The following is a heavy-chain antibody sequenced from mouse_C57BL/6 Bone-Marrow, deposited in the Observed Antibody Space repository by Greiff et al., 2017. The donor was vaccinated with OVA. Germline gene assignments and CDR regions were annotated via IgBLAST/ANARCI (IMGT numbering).Heavy chain of an antibody. J-gene: IGHJ2*01. Sequence: VQLQQSGPVLVKPGASVKMSCKASGYTFTDYYMNWVKQSHGKSLEWIGVINPYNGGTSSNQKFKGKATLTVDTSSSTAYMELNSLTSEDSSVYYCARASTVVPFDYWGQGTTLTVSS. D-gene: IGHD1-1*01. V-gene: IGHV1-19*01. CDR3: ARASTVVPFDY. CDR1: GYTFTDYY. CDR2: INPYNGGT.